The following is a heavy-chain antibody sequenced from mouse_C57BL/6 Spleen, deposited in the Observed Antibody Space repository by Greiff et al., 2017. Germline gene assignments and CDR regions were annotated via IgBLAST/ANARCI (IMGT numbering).Heavy chain of an antibody. Sequence: VQLQQSGAELVRPGASVTLSCKASGYTFTDYEMHWVKQTPVHGLEWIGAIDPETGGTAYNQKFKGKAILTADKSSSTAYMELRSLTSEDSAVYYCPFYGYAPYAMDYWGQGTSVTVSS. D-gene: IGHD2-9*01. J-gene: IGHJ4*01. CDR2: IDPETGGT. CDR3: PFYGYAPYAMDY. V-gene: IGHV1-15*01. CDR1: GYTFTDYE.